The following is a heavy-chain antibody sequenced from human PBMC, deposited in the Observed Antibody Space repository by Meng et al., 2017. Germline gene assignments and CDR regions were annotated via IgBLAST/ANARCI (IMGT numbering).Heavy chain of an antibody. D-gene: IGHD3-22*01. J-gene: IGHJ4*02. CDR3: QWLSTHPPDC. CDR1: GFTFSNAW. CDR2: IKSKTDGETT. V-gene: IGHV3-15*01. Sequence: EWQLVESGGGLVEPGGSLRLSCATSGFTFSNAWMSWVRQTPGKGLEWLGRIKSKTDGETTDYAAPVKGRFSISRDDAKNTLYLQMNSLKTEDTAVYYCQWLSTHPPDCWGQGTLVTASS.